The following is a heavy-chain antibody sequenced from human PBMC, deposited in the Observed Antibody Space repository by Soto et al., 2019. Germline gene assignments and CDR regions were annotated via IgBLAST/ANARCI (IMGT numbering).Heavy chain of an antibody. D-gene: IGHD2-2*02. CDR1: GYRFLSYW. CDR2: IYPGDSDT. CDR3: ARLGGWGHCSNTRCYTFDY. V-gene: IGHV5-51*01. J-gene: IGHJ4*02. Sequence: GESLKIYCQGSGYRFLSYWIGWVRQMPGKGLEWMGIIYPGDSDTRYSPSFQGQVTISADKSISTAYLQWSSLKASDTAMYYCARLGGWGHCSNTRCYTFDYWGQGTPVTVSS.